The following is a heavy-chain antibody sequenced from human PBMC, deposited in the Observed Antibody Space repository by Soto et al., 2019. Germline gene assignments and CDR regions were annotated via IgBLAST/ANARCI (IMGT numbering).Heavy chain of an antibody. CDR1: GFSLSTRGVG. CDR3: AQRSRGYAYYFDQ. V-gene: IGHV2-5*02. J-gene: IGHJ4*02. D-gene: IGHD5-12*01. CDR2: IFWDYDK. Sequence: QITLKESGPTLVKPTQTLTLTCSFSGFSLSTRGVGVGWIRQPPGKALEWLALIFWDYDKWYSPSLRSRLTITEDTSKNQVVLTMPNMEPVDTATYYCAQRSRGYAYYFDQWGQGTLVTVSS.